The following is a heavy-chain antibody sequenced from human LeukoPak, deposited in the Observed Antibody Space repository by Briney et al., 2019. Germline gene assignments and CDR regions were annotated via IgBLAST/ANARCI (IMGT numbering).Heavy chain of an antibody. V-gene: IGHV3-49*03. Sequence: PGRSLRLSCTASGFTFGDYAMSWFRQAPGKGLEWVGFIRSKAYGGTTEYAASVKGRFTISRGDSKSIAYLQMNSLKTEDTAVCYCTRVGITMIVVVTPEFDPWGQGTLVTVSS. D-gene: IGHD3-22*01. CDR2: IRSKAYGGTT. CDR3: TRVGITMIVVVTPEFDP. CDR1: GFTFGDYA. J-gene: IGHJ5*02.